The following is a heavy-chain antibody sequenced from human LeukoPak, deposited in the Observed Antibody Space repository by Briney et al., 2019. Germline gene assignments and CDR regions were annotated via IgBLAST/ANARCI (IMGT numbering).Heavy chain of an antibody. CDR1: GFTFTSSA. CDR2: IVVGSGNT. V-gene: IGHV1-58*02. CDR3: AADRYDSSGYYHFDY. Sequence: GTSVRVSCKASGFTFTSSAMQWVRQARGQRLEWIGWIVVGSGNTNYAQKFQERVTITRDMSTSTAYMELSSLRSEDTAVYYCAADRYDSSGYYHFDYWGQGTLCSVSS. D-gene: IGHD3-22*01. J-gene: IGHJ4*02.